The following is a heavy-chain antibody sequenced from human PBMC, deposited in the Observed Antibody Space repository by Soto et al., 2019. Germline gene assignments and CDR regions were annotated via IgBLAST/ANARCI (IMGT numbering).Heavy chain of an antibody. J-gene: IGHJ2*01. CDR2: ISYDGSNK. V-gene: IGHV3-30*18. CDR3: AKDGSYGDYQKWYFDL. Sequence: QVQLVESGGGVVQPGRSLRLSCAASGFTFSSYGMHWVRQAPGKGLEWVAVISYDGSNKYYADSVKGRFTISRDNSKNPLYLQMNSLRAEDTAVYYCAKDGSYGDYQKWYFDLWGRGTLVTVSS. D-gene: IGHD4-17*01. CDR1: GFTFSSYG.